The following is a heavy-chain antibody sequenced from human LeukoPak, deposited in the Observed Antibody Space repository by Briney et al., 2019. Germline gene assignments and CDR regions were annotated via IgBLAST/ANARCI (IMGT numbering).Heavy chain of an antibody. Sequence: GGSLRLSCAASGFTFSSYAMSWVRQAPGKGLEWVSAISGSGGSTYYADSVKGRFTISRDNSKNTLYLQMNSLRAEDTAVYYCASGVREDYYDSSGRIQHWGQGTLVTVSS. V-gene: IGHV3-23*01. J-gene: IGHJ1*01. D-gene: IGHD3-22*01. CDR3: ASGVREDYYDSSGRIQH. CDR1: GFTFSSYA. CDR2: ISGSGGST.